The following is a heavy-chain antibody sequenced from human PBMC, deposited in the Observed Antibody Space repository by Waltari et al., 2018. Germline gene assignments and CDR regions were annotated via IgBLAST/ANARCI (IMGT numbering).Heavy chain of an antibody. CDR1: GGTFSSYA. V-gene: IGHV1-69*13. CDR3: ATVVAGPPYYYYYGMDV. CDR2: VIPIFGTA. Sequence: QVQLVQSGAEVKKPGSSVKVSCKASGGTFSSYAISWVRQAPGQGLEWMGGVIPIFGTANYAQKFQGRVTSTADESTSTAYRELSSLRSEDTAVYYCATVVAGPPYYYYYGMDVWGQGTTVTVSS. J-gene: IGHJ6*02. D-gene: IGHD2-15*01.